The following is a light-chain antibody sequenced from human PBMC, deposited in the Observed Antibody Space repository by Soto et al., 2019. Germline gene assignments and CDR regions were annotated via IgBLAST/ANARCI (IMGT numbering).Light chain of an antibody. CDR1: QSVSDY. V-gene: IGKV3-11*01. CDR2: DVS. J-gene: IGKJ1*01. CDR3: QQYGTSPRT. Sequence: ILFTPSPANMSLSPGESASLSRRASQSVSDYLAWYQQKPGQAPRLFIYDVSKRTTGIPDRFSGSGSGTDFTLTISRLDPEDFAVYYCQQYGTSPRTFGQGTKVDIK.